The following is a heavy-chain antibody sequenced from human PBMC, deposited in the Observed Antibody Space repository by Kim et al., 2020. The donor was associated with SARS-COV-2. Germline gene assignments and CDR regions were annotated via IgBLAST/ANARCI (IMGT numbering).Heavy chain of an antibody. CDR1: GYTFVNYV. Sequence: ASVKVSCKASGYTFVNYVMHWVRQAPGQRPEWMGLISIGNDNTKFSQKFQCRVTITRDTSASTAYMELTSLRSEDTAIYYCARGSGWAFDYWGQGTLVTVAS. CDR3: ARGSGWAFDY. V-gene: IGHV1-3*04. J-gene: IGHJ4*02. D-gene: IGHD6-19*01. CDR2: ISIGNDNT.